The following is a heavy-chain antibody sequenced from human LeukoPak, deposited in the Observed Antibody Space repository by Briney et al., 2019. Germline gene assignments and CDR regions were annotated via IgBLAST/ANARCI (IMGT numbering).Heavy chain of an antibody. V-gene: IGHV3-23*01. CDR3: AKDGTRYCSGGSCYSTPY. CDR2: ISGSGGST. CDR1: GFTFSSYA. Sequence: GGSLRLSCAASGFTFSSYAMSWVRQAPGKGLEWVSAISGSGGSTYYADSVKGRSTISRDNSKNTLYLQMNSLRAEDTAVYYCAKDGTRYCSGGSCYSTPYWGQGTLVTVSS. D-gene: IGHD2-15*01. J-gene: IGHJ4*02.